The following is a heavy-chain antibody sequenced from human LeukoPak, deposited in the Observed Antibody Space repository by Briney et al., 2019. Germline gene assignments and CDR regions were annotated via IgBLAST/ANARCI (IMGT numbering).Heavy chain of an antibody. Sequence: GRSLRLSCAASGFTFSSYGMHWVRQAPGKGLEWVAVISYDGSNKYYADSVKGRFTISRDNSKNTLYLQMNSLRAEDTAVYYCATSDPSYVLGGEDYWGQGTLVTSPQ. D-gene: IGHD3-16*01. CDR1: GFTFSSYG. V-gene: IGHV3-30*03. CDR3: ATSDPSYVLGGEDY. CDR2: ISYDGSNK. J-gene: IGHJ4*02.